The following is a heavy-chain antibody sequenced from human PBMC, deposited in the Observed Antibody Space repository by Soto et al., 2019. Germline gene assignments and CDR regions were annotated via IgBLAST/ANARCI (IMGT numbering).Heavy chain of an antibody. V-gene: IGHV3-30*18. D-gene: IGHD3-10*01. CDR2: ISFDGSNK. CDR1: GFTFSSYG. J-gene: IGHJ6*04. CDR3: AKDVRITMVRGVIIPFYYYYGIDV. Sequence: QVQLVESGGGVVQPGRSLRLSCAASGFTFSSYGMHWVRQAPGKGLEWVAVISFDGSNKYYADSVKGRFTISIDNSKNTVYLQMNSLRAEDTAVYYCAKDVRITMVRGVIIPFYYYYGIDVWGKGTTVTVSS.